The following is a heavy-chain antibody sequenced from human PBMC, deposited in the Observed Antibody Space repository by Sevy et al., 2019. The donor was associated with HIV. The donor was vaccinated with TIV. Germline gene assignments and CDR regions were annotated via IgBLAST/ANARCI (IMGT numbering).Heavy chain of an antibody. CDR2: INPNSGGT. Sequence: ASVKVSCKASGYTFTGYYMHWVRQAPGQELEWMGWINPNSGGTNYAQKFQGWVTMTQDTSISTAYMELSRLRSDDAAGYYCARDGTINAFDIWGQGTMVTVSS. CDR3: ARDGTINAFDI. CDR1: GYTFTGYY. D-gene: IGHD1-26*01. V-gene: IGHV1-2*04. J-gene: IGHJ3*02.